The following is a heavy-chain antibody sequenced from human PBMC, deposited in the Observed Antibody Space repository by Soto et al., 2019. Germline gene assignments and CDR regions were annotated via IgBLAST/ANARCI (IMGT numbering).Heavy chain of an antibody. J-gene: IGHJ6*03. CDR2: INHSGST. CDR1: GGSFSDYD. CDR3: ARGGKVRGVAPRYMDV. D-gene: IGHD3-10*01. Sequence: SQPQSLTSAVYGGSFSDYDWSRISKPPRKGLEWIGEINHSGSTNYNPSLKSRVTISVDTSKNQFSLKLSSVTAADTAVYYCARGGKVRGVAPRYMDVRGKGTTVTVSS. V-gene: IGHV4-34*01.